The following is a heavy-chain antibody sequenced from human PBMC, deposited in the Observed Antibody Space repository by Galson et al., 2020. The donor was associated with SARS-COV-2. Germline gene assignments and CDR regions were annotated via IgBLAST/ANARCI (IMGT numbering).Heavy chain of an antibody. CDR1: GGSIRTSNYY. V-gene: IGHV4-39*07. J-gene: IGHJ5*02. Sequence: SETLSLTCTVSGGSIRTSNYYWGWIRQPPGKGLEWIGSVLNSGPTHYRPSLQSRVTISVDTSKNQFSLNLNSVTAADTAMYYCARDATSSGWYNWFDPWGQGTLVTVSS. CDR2: VLNSGPT. D-gene: IGHD6-19*01. CDR3: ARDATSSGWYNWFDP.